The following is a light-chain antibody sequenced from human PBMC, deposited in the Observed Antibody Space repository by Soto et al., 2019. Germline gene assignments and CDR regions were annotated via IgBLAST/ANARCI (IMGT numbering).Light chain of an antibody. CDR2: KAS. V-gene: IGKV1-5*03. J-gene: IGKJ4*01. CDR1: QSISSW. CDR3: EEYNSYSALT. Sequence: DIQMTQSPSTLSASVGDRVTITCRASQSISSWLAWYQQKPGKAPKLLIYKASSLDSGVPSRFSGSGSGTEFTLTISSLQPDDCGTEYCEEYNSYSALTFGGGTKVEIK.